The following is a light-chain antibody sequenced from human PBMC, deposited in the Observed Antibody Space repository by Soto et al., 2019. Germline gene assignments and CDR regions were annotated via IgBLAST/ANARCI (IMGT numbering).Light chain of an antibody. Sequence: EIVMSLSPATLSVYPGERATLSCRASQSFSSTYLAWYQQKPGQAPRLLIYGASSRATGIPDRFSGGGSGTDFSLTVSRLDPEDFAVYYCQQYSSSPITFGQGTLLAVK. CDR1: QSFSSTY. CDR3: QQYSSSPIT. CDR2: GAS. V-gene: IGKV3-20*01. J-gene: IGKJ5*01.